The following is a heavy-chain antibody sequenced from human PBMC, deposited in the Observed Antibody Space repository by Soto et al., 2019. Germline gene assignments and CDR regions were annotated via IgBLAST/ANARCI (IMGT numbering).Heavy chain of an antibody. CDR2: ITGSGSTT. V-gene: IGHV3-23*01. J-gene: IGHJ4*02. CDR1: GFTFSSYA. Sequence: EVQLMESGGGLVQPGGSLRLSCAASGFTFSSYAMSWVRQAPGKGLEWVSVITGSGSTTYYADSVKGRFTSSRDNSKNTLYRQMNSLRAEDTAVYYCARRGGDLGYWGQGTLVTVSS. D-gene: IGHD3-16*01. CDR3: ARRGGDLGY.